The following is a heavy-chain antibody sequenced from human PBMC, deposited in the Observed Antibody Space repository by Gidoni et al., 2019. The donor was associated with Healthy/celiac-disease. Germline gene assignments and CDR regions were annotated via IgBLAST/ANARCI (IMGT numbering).Heavy chain of an antibody. D-gene: IGHD3-22*01. CDR3: ARGMIVVGGDDAFDI. J-gene: IGHJ3*02. Sequence: QVQLVQSGAEVKKPGASVTVSCKASGYTFTSYGINWVRQAPGQGLEWMGWISGYNGNTDYAQKLQGRVTMTTDTSTSTAYMELRSLRSDDTAVYYCARGMIVVGGDDAFDIWGQGTMVTVSS. CDR1: GYTFTSYG. CDR2: ISGYNGNT. V-gene: IGHV1-18*01.